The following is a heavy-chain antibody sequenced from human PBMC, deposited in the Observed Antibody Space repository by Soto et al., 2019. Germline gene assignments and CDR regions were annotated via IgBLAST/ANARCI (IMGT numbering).Heavy chain of an antibody. CDR2: INAGNGNT. CDR3: ARDYGDYVGWFDP. D-gene: IGHD4-17*01. CDR1: GYTFTSYA. J-gene: IGHJ5*02. Sequence: QVQLVQSGAEVKKPGASVKVSCKASGYTFTSYAMHWVRQAPGQRLEWMGWINAGNGNTKYSQKFQGSVTITRDTSASTAYMELSSLRSDDTAVYYCARDYGDYVGWFDPWGQGTLVTVSS. V-gene: IGHV1-3*01.